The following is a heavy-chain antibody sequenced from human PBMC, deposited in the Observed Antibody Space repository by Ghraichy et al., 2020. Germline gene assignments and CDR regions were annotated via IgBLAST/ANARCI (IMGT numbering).Heavy chain of an antibody. CDR1: GFTFSSYA. J-gene: IGHJ4*02. CDR2: ISGSGGST. CDR3: AKGSQFGDDFWSGYFDY. V-gene: IGHV3-23*01. Sequence: GGSLRLSCAASGFTFSSYAMSWVRQAPGKGLEWVSAISGSGGSTYYADSVKGRFTISRDNSKNTLYLQMNSLRAEDTAVYYCAKGSQFGDDFWSGYFDYWGQGTLVTVSS. D-gene: IGHD3-3*01.